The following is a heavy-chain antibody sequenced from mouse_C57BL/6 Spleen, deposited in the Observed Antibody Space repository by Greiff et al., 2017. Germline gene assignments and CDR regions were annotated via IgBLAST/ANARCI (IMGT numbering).Heavy chain of an antibody. CDR2: INPSSGYT. D-gene: IGHD2-3*01. V-gene: IGHV1-4*01. CDR1: GYTFTSYT. Sequence: VQLQQSGAELARPGASVKMSCKASGYTFTSYTMHWVKQRPGQGLEWLGYINPSSGYTKYNQKFKDKATLTADKSSSTAYMQLISLTSVDSAVYYCARECYDGSYYYYAMDYWGQGTSVTVSS. J-gene: IGHJ4*01. CDR3: ARECYDGSYYYYAMDY.